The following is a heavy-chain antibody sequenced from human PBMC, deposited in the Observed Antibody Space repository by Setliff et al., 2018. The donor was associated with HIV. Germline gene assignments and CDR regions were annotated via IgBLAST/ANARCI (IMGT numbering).Heavy chain of an antibody. V-gene: IGHV5-51*01. CDR1: GYSFTNFL. Sequence: RGESLQISCKGFGYSFTNFLIGWVRQMPGKGLEWMGIVSPGDSGTSYSPSFQGQVTMSADKSISTAYLQWSSLKASDTAMYYCARLKDVVLMVNDFWGQGTLVTVSS. CDR3: ARLKDVVLMVNDF. CDR2: VSPGDSGT. J-gene: IGHJ4*02. D-gene: IGHD2-8*01.